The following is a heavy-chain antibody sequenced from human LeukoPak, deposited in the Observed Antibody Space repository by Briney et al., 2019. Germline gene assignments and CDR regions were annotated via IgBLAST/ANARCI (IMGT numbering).Heavy chain of an antibody. D-gene: IGHD3-3*01. CDR3: ARDNYDFWSGPRYIDY. V-gene: IGHV3-74*01. J-gene: IGHJ4*02. CDR2: INYDGTTT. Sequence: GGSLRLSCAASGFNFSSYWMHWVRQAPGKGLVWISRINYDGTTTSYADSVKGRFTISRDNAKNSLYLQMNSLRAEDTAVYYCARDNYDFWSGPRYIDYWGQGTLVTVSS. CDR1: GFNFSSYW.